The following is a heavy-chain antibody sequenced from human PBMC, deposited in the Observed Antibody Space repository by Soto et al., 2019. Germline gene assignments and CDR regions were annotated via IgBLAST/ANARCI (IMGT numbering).Heavy chain of an antibody. CDR1: GYTFTSYG. J-gene: IGHJ4*02. CDR2: ISAYNGNT. Sequence: QVQLVQSGAEVKKPGASVKVSCKASGYTFTSYGISWVRQAPGQGLEWMGWISAYNGNTNYAQKLQGRVTMTTDTSTTTAYMELTRLRSNHTAVYYGERYLHGDPYYWCQGTLVTVSS. V-gene: IGHV1-18*01. D-gene: IGHD4-17*01. CDR3: ERYLHGDPYY.